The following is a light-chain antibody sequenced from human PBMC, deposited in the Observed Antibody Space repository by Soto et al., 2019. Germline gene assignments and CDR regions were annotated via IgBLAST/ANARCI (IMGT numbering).Light chain of an antibody. J-gene: IGKJ4*01. CDR3: QQNYRAPLT. CDR2: GAS. CDR1: QGVGSH. V-gene: IGKV1-39*01. Sequence: DIQMTQSPSSVSALIGERVTITCRASQGVGSHVNWYKQKPGKAPNLLIHGASNLQSGVPSTFSGSGSGTDFTLTISSLPPEDFATYYCQQNYRAPLTFGGGTKVEIK.